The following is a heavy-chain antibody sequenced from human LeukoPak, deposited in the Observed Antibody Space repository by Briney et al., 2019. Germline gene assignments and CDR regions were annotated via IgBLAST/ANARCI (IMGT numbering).Heavy chain of an antibody. CDR3: ARDLGYYDFWSGYYSAFDY. Sequence: PGGSLRLSCAASGFTFSSYAMHWVRQAPGKGLEWVAVISYDGSNKYYADSVKGRFTISRDNSKNTLYLQMNSLRAEDTAVYYCARDLGYYDFWSGYYSAFDYWGQGTLVTVSS. V-gene: IGHV3-30*04. J-gene: IGHJ4*02. CDR2: ISYDGSNK. D-gene: IGHD3-3*01. CDR1: GFTFSSYA.